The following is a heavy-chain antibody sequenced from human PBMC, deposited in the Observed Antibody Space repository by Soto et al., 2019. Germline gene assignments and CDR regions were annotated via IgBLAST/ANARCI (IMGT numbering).Heavy chain of an antibody. CDR1: GFTFSSHG. J-gene: IGHJ3*02. CDR3: AKDYYQNNPDPFEI. D-gene: IGHD3-22*01. V-gene: IGHV3-30*18. CDR2: ISYDGSNK. Sequence: GGSLRLSCAASGFTFSSHGMHWVRQAPGKGLEWVAVISYDGSNKYYADSVKGRFTISRDNSKNTLYLQMNSLRAEDTAVYYCAKDYYQNNPDPFEIWCQGTMVTVSS.